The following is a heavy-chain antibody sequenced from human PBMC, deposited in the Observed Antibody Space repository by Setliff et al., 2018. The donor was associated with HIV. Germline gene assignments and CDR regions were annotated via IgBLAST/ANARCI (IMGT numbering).Heavy chain of an antibody. D-gene: IGHD5-12*01. CDR2: IYYSGSA. Sequence: SETLSLTCTVSGGSISSSSYYWGWIRQPPGKGLEWIGTIYYSGSAYYKPSLKNRVTISLHTSQKQFSLKLSSVTAADTAVYYCARSRGTQQEEYYFDYWGPGTLVTVSS. CDR1: GGSISSSSYY. V-gene: IGHV4-39*07. J-gene: IGHJ4*02. CDR3: ARSRGTQQEEYYFDY.